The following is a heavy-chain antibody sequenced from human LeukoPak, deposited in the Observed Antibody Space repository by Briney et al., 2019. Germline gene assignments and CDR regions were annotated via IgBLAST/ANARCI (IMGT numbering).Heavy chain of an antibody. CDR2: TSSSSSYI. CDR1: GFTFSSYS. J-gene: IGHJ4*01. Sequence: GGSLRLSCAASGFTFSSYSMNWVRQAPGKGLEWVSSTSSSSSYIYYADSVKGRFTISRDNAKNSLYLQMNSLRAEDTAVYYCARVEMATINTQKIDYWGQEPWSPSPQ. D-gene: IGHD5-24*01. CDR3: ARVEMATINTQKIDY. V-gene: IGHV3-21*01.